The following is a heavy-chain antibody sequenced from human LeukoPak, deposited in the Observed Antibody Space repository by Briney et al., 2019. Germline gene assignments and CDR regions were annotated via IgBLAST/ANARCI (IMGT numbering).Heavy chain of an antibody. CDR1: GFTFSSYA. D-gene: IGHD3-3*01. CDR2: ISGSGGST. J-gene: IGHJ5*02. CDR3: AKVPGYGFWSGYYLSAYGGFDP. V-gene: IGHV3-23*01. Sequence: GGSLRLSCAASGFTFSSYAMSWVRQAPGKGLEWVAAISGSGGSTYYADSVKGRFTISRDNSKNTLYLQMNSLRAEDTAVYYCAKVPGYGFWSGYYLSAYGGFDPWGQGTLVTVSS.